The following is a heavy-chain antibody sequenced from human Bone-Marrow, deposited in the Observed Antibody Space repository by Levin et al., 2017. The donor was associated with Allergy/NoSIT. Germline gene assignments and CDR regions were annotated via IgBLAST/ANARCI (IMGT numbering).Heavy chain of an antibody. CDR2: ITQSGST. J-gene: IGHJ6*02. CDR1: GGPLTNFY. Sequence: PSETLSLTCAVYGGPLTNFYWSWIRQTPGKGLEYIGEITQSGSTAYNPSLQSRVTISRDTSKSQFSLTLTSVTVADTAVYYCARWKGGGGFLGGRRHYFHHGLDVWGQGTTVTVSS. V-gene: IGHV4-34*01. D-gene: IGHD2-15*01. CDR3: ARWKGGGGFLGGRRHYFHHGLDV.